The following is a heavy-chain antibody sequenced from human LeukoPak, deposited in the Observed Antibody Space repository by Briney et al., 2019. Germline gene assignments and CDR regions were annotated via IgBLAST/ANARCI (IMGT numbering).Heavy chain of an antibody. CDR3: ARWTGSYDALDT. V-gene: IGHV3-21*01. D-gene: IGHD1-26*01. CDR2: ISSSSSYI. Sequence: PGGSLRLSCAASRFTFSSHSMNWVRQAPGKGLEWVSSISSSSSYIYYADSVKGRFTISRDNAKNSLFLQMNYLKAEDTAVYYCARWTGSYDALDTWGQGTMVTVSS. J-gene: IGHJ3*02. CDR1: RFTFSSHS.